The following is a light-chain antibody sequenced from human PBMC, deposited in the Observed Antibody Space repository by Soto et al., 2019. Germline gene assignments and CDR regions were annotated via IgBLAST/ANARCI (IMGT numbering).Light chain of an antibody. CDR3: QQYNNWPPDMT. J-gene: IGKJ1*01. CDR2: GAS. CDR1: QSVGSN. V-gene: IGKV3-15*01. Sequence: EIVMTQSPATLSVSPGERATLSCRASQSVGSNLAWYQQKPGQAPRLLIYGASTRATGIPARFSGSGSGTEFTLTISSLQSEDFAIYVCQQYNNWPPDMTFGQGTKVEIK.